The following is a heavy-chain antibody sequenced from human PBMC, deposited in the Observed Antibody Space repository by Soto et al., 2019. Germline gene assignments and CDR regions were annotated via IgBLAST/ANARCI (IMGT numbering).Heavy chain of an antibody. D-gene: IGHD1-26*01. CDR1: GFTVSSNY. V-gene: IGHV3-53*01. CDR3: ARAPVGARVIWYFDL. Sequence: ESGGGLIQPGGSLRLSCAASGFTVSSNYMSWVRQAPGTGLEWVSVIYSGGSTYYADSVKGRFTISRDNSKNTLYLQMNSLRAEDTAVYYCARAPVGARVIWYFDLWGRGTLVTVSS. CDR2: IYSGGST. J-gene: IGHJ2*01.